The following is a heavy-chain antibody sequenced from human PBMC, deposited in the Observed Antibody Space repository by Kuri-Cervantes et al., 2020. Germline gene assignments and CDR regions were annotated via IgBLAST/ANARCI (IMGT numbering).Heavy chain of an antibody. CDR2: MSYDGSNK. J-gene: IGHJ3*02. D-gene: IGHD6-25*01. CDR3: ARDAAAGEIQPNAFDI. V-gene: IGHV3-30-3*01. Sequence: GGSLRLSCAASGFTFSSYAMSWVRQAPGKGLEWVAVMSYDGSNKYYADSAKGRFTISRDNSKNTLYLRMNSLRAEDTAVYYCARDAAAGEIQPNAFDIWGQGTMVTVSS. CDR1: GFTFSSYA.